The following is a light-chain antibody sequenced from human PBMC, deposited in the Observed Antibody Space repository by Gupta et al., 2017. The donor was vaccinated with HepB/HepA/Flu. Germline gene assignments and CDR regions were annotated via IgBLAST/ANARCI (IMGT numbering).Light chain of an antibody. Sequence: EIVLTQSPVTLSLPPGERATLSCRASQRVSRYLAWYQQKPGQPPSLLVFDASNRATGVPARFSGSGSGTDFTLTISSLEPEDFAVYYCQQRINWPLTFGGGTRVEIK. CDR1: QRVSRY. J-gene: IGKJ4*01. CDR3: QQRINWPLT. CDR2: DAS. V-gene: IGKV3-11*01.